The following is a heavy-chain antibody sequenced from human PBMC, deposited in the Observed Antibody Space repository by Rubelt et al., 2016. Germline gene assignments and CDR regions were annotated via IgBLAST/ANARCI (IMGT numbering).Heavy chain of an antibody. CDR3: ARGYCSSANCLVNWFDP. J-gene: IGHJ5*02. CDR2: FRTYNGNT. V-gene: IGHV1-18*01. Sequence: QVQLVQSGAEVKKPGASVKVSCKASGYTFTTYGISWVRQAPGQGLEWMGWFRTYNGNTNYEQKLQGRVTMTTDTATGTAYMELRSLRSDDTAMYFCARGYCSSANCLVNWFDPWGQGTLVTVSS. CDR1: GYTFTTYG. D-gene: IGHD2-2*01.